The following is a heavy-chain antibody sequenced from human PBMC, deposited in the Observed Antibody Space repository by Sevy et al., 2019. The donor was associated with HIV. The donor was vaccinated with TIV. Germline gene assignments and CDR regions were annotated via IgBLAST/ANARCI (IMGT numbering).Heavy chain of an antibody. CDR3: ALNGDYSIDI. Sequence: SETLSLTCAVSGGSISNNKWWSWVRQSPGKGLEWIGESYHLGTTNYNPSLKSRVTISVDQSKNQFSLELNSVTAADTAVYYYALNGDYSIDIWGQGTMVTVSS. CDR2: SYHLGTT. D-gene: IGHD2-21*01. J-gene: IGHJ3*02. V-gene: IGHV4-4*02. CDR1: GGSISNNKW.